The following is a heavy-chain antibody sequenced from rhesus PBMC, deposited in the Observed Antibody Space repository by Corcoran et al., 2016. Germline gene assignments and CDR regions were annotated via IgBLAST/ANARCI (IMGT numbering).Heavy chain of an antibody. Sequence: QVQLQESGPGLVKPSETLSLTCTVSGGSISDSYYWNWIRQPPGKGREWMGRIYGSGGSTSYNPSLKSRVTISKDTSKNQFSLKLSSVTAADTAVYYCARGGGIDYWGQGVLVTVSS. D-gene: IGHD1-44*01. CDR3: ARGGGIDY. J-gene: IGHJ4*01. V-gene: IGHV4-92*01. CDR1: GGSISDSYY. CDR2: IYGSGGST.